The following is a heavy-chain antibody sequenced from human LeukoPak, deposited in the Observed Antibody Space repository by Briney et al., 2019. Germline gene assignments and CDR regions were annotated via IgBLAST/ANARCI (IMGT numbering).Heavy chain of an antibody. J-gene: IGHJ3*02. V-gene: IGHV3-73*01. CDR2: TRTKASNYAT. CDR1: GFPFSTSI. Sequence: PGGSLRLSCAVSGFPFSTSIIHWVRQASGKGLEWVGRTRTKASNYATTYAASVSGRFTISRDESKNTAYLEMNVLKIEDTAIYYCTASGITSGAFDIWGQGTMVTVSS. D-gene: IGHD3-16*01. CDR3: TASGITSGAFDI.